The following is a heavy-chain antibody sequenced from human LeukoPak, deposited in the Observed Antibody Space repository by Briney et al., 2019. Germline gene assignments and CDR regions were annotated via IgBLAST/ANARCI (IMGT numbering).Heavy chain of an antibody. CDR2: ISGSGGSI. CDR1: GFTFSSYG. CDR3: ARSEYYYDSSGYPFDY. D-gene: IGHD3-22*01. J-gene: IGHJ4*02. V-gene: IGHV3-23*01. Sequence: GSLRLSCEASGFTFSSYGMSWVRQAPGKGLEWVSGISGSGGSIYYADSLKGRFTISKDNSKNTLYLQMNSLRAEDTAVYYCARSEYYYDSSGYPFDYWGQGTLVTVSS.